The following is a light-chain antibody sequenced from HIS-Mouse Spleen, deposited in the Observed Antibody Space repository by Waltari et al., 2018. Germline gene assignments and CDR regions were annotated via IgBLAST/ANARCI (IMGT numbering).Light chain of an antibody. CDR2: EVS. Sequence: QSALTQPASVSGSPGQSITIPCTGTSSDVGGYNYVSWYQQHPGKAPKLMIYEVSNRPSGVSNCFSGSKSGNTASLTISGLQAEDEADYYCSSYTSSSTLEVFGGGTKLTVL. J-gene: IGLJ2*01. V-gene: IGLV2-14*01. CDR3: SSYTSSSTLEV. CDR1: SSDVGGYNY.